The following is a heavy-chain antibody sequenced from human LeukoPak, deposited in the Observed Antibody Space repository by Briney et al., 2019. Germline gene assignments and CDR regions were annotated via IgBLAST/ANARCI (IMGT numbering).Heavy chain of an antibody. CDR1: GYTFTTYN. CDR2: ISGYNGNT. Sequence: AASVKVSCKASGYTFTTYNINWVRQAPGQGLEWMGWISGYNGNTNYAQKLQGRVTMTTDTSTSTAYMELRSLKSDDTAVYYCARKSSVAGSYYYYYMDVWGKGTTVTVSS. J-gene: IGHJ6*03. D-gene: IGHD6-19*01. CDR3: ARKSSVAGSYYYYYMDV. V-gene: IGHV1-18*01.